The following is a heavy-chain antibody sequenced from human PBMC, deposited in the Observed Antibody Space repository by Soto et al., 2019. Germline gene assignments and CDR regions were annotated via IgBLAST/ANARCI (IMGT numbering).Heavy chain of an antibody. V-gene: IGHV4-31*03. D-gene: IGHD6-13*01. CDR1: GGSISSGGYY. CDR2: IYYSGST. CDR3: AAGIAAAGRYFDY. Sequence: SETLSLTGTVSGGSISSGGYYWSWIRQHPGKGLEWIGYIYYSGSTYYNPSLKSRVTISVDTSKNQFSLKLSSVTAADTAVYYCAAGIAAAGRYFDYWGQGTLVTVSS. J-gene: IGHJ4*02.